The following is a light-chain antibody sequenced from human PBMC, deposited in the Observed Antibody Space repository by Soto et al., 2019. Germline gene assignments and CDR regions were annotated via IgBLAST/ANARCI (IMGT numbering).Light chain of an antibody. V-gene: IGLV1-51*01. CDR3: GTWDSSLSRGV. CDR2: DND. CDR1: SSDIGNNF. Sequence: QSVLTQPPSVSAAPGQKVTISCSGSSSDIGNNFVSWYQHLPGTAPKLLIYDNDMRPSGIPDRFSASKSGTSATLGITGLQTGDEADYHCGTWDSSLSRGVFGGGTKLTVL. J-gene: IGLJ3*02.